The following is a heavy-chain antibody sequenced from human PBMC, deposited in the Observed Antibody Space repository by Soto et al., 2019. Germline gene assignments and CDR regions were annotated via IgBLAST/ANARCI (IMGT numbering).Heavy chain of an antibody. J-gene: IGHJ4*02. Sequence: QAHLAQSGAEVKKPGSSVTVSCKASGGTFNSYGISWVRQAPGQGLDWMGVIIPLYGTVNYAQKFQGRVSIIADKSASTAYMDVIGLSSDDTAVYSCARGRLIRGVIPTPFALGGQGPQATFSS. V-gene: IGHV1-69*06. D-gene: IGHD3-10*01. CDR2: IIPLYGTV. CDR3: ARGRLIRGVIPTPFAL. CDR1: GGTFNSYG.